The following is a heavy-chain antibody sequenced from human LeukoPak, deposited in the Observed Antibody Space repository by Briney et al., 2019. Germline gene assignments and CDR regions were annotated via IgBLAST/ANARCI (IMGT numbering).Heavy chain of an antibody. CDR2: IYPGDSDT. Sequence: GESLKISCKGSGYSFTSYWIGWVRQMPGKGLEWMGIIYPGDSDTRYSPSFQGQVTISADKSISTAYLQWSSLKASDTAMYYCARAMTNYYDSSGYYQNFDYWGQGTLATVSS. CDR3: ARAMTNYYDSSGYYQNFDY. V-gene: IGHV5-51*01. CDR1: GYSFTSYW. D-gene: IGHD3-22*01. J-gene: IGHJ4*02.